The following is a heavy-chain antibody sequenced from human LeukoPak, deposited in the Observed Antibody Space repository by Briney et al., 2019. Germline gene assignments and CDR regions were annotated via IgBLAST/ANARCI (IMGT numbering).Heavy chain of an antibody. J-gene: IGHJ4*02. CDR1: GYTFTGYY. Sequence: ASVTVSCKASGYTFTGYYMHWVRQAPGQGLEWMGWINPNSGGTNYAQKFQGRVTMTRDTSISTAYMELSRLRSDDTAVYYCARDRISTGIAANWGQGTLVIVSS. D-gene: IGHD6-25*01. CDR2: INPNSGGT. V-gene: IGHV1-2*02. CDR3: ARDRISTGIAAN.